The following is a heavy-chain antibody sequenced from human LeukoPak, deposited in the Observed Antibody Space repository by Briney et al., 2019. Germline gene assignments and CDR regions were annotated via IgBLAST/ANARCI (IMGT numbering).Heavy chain of an antibody. CDR3: ARGSGSFSGGFDY. CDR1: GFTFSTYG. CDR2: ISYDGSNK. Sequence: GRSLRLSCAPSGFTFSTYGMHWVRQAPDKGLEWVAVISYDGSNKYYADSVKVRFTISRDNSKNTLYLQMNSLRAEDTAVYYCARGSGSFSGGFDYWGQGTLVTVSS. D-gene: IGHD1-26*01. J-gene: IGHJ4*02. V-gene: IGHV3-30*03.